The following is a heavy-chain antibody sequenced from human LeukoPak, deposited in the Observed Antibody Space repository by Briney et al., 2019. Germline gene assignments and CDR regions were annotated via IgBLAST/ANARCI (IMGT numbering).Heavy chain of an antibody. J-gene: IGHJ4*02. D-gene: IGHD1-26*01. CDR3: ARGSSGSYYTLFDY. CDR1: GFTFSSDW. CDR2: IKPDEGEK. Sequence: GGSLRLSCAASGFTFSSDWMIWVRQAPGKGLEWVANIKPDEGEKYYVDSVKGRFTVSRDNAKNSLYLQMDSLRAEDTAVYYCARGSSGSYYTLFDYWGQGTLVTVSS. V-gene: IGHV3-7*01.